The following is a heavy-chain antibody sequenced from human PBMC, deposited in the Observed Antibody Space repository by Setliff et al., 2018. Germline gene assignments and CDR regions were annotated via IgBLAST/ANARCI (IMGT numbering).Heavy chain of an antibody. D-gene: IGHD5-12*01. V-gene: IGHV4-59*01. Sequence: ASETLSLTCTVSGGSISTYYWSWIRQPPGKGLEWIGYVYYSGIANYSPSLKSRLTISVDTSKNQFSLKLRSVTAADTAVYYCARGGTFRYFDYWGHGTLVTVSS. CDR2: VYYSGIA. CDR1: GGSISTYY. J-gene: IGHJ4*01. CDR3: ARGGTFRYFDY.